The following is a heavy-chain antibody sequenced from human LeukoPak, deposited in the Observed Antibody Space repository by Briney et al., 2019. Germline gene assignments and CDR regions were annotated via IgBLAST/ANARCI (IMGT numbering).Heavy chain of an antibody. CDR2: IKRNNGCGTT. CDR1: GFTFSNAW. V-gene: IGHV3-15*01. Sequence: GGALRLSCAASGFTFSNAWMSWVRHAPGKGLDLGGCIKRNNGCGTTDYAAPVKRRFTTSRHDSHNTLYLQMNSLKPEHTAVYYCMGRSWATHDYWGQGTLVTVSS. J-gene: IGHJ4*02. D-gene: IGHD6-13*01. CDR3: MGRSWATHDY.